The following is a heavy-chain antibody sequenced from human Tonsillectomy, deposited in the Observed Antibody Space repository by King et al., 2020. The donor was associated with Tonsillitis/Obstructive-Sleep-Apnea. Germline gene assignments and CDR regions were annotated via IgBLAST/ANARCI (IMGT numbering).Heavy chain of an antibody. CDR2: IYYRGST. Sequence: QLQESGPGLVKPSETLSLTCTVSGGSISSSSYYWGWIRQPPGKGLEWIGSIYYRGSTYYNPSLKSRVTISVDTSKNQFSLKLSSVTAADTAVYYCARQIVVVVTASRTYAFDYWGQGTLVTVSS. V-gene: IGHV4-39*01. J-gene: IGHJ4*02. CDR1: GGSISSSSYY. D-gene: IGHD2-21*02. CDR3: ARQIVVVVTASRTYAFDY.